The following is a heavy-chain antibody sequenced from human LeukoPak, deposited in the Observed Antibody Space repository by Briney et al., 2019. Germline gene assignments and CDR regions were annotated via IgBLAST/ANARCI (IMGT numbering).Heavy chain of an antibody. J-gene: IGHJ5*02. CDR3: ARWYSEGGYNWFDP. CDR2: IIPIFGTA. D-gene: IGHD1-1*01. CDR1: GGTFSSYA. Sequence: SVKVSCKASGGTFSSYAISWVRQAPGQGLEWMGGIIPIFGTANYAQKFQGRVTITTDESTSTAYMELSSLRSEDTAVYYCARWYSEGGYNWFDPWGQGTLVTISS. V-gene: IGHV1-69*05.